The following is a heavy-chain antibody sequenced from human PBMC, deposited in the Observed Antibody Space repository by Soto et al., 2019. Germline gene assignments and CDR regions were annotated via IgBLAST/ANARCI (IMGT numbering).Heavy chain of an antibody. CDR3: ARDTPAVQSPFFQY. CDR2: MNPNSGNT. CDR1: GYTFTSYD. D-gene: IGHD2-2*01. J-gene: IGHJ1*01. Sequence: ASVKVSCKASGYTFTSYDINWVRQATGQGLEWMGWMNPNSGNTGYAQKFQGRVTMTRNTSTSTAYMELSSLRSEDTAVYYCARDTPAVQSPFFQYWGQGTRVTVSS. V-gene: IGHV1-8*01.